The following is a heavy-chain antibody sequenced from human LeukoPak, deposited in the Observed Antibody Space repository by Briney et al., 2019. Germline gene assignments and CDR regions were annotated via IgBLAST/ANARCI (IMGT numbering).Heavy chain of an antibody. D-gene: IGHD2-2*01. J-gene: IGHJ6*03. CDR3: ARDSSTSPYYYYYMDV. Sequence: GGSLRLSCAASGFTFSSYGMHWVRQAPGKGLEWVALIRYDGSNKYYADSVKGRFTISRDNAKNSLYLQMNSLRAEDTAVYYCARDSSTSPYYYYYMDVWGKGTTVTVSS. CDR2: IRYDGSNK. CDR1: GFTFSSYG. V-gene: IGHV3-30*02.